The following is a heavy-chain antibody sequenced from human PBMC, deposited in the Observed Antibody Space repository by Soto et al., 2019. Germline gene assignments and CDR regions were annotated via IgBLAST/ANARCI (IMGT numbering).Heavy chain of an antibody. Sequence: PGGSLRLSCAASGFTFCSYSLNWVRQAPGKGLEWVSYISSSSSTIYYADSVKGRFTISRDNAKNSLYLQMNSLRAEDTAVYYCARETVVPAAMSWFDPWGQGTLVTVSS. V-gene: IGHV3-48*01. CDR1: GFTFCSYS. D-gene: IGHD2-2*01. CDR3: ARETVVPAAMSWFDP. CDR2: ISSSSSTI. J-gene: IGHJ5*02.